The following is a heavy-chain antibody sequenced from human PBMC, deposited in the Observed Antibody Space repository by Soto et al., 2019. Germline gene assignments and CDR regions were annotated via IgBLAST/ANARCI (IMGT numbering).Heavy chain of an antibody. D-gene: IGHD5-12*01. CDR1: GFTFSSYS. J-gene: IGHJ4*02. CDR2: ISSSSSYI. Sequence: GGSLRLSCAASGFTFSSYSMNWVRQAPGKGLEWVSSISSSSSYIYYADSVKGRFTISRDNAKNSLYLQMNSLRAEDTAVYYCARGFRDGYNRGPLDYWGQGTLVTVSS. V-gene: IGHV3-21*01. CDR3: ARGFRDGYNRGPLDY.